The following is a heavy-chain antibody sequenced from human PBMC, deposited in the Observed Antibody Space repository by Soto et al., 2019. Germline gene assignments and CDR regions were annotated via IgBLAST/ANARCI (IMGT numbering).Heavy chain of an antibody. CDR2: ISYDGSHK. V-gene: IGHV3-30*18. CDR3: ANDSGSGNYFDS. Sequence: QVQLVESGGGVVQPGRSLRLSCAASGFSFSDYGMHWVRQAAGKGLEWVTVISYDGSHKYYADSVKGRFTISRDNSKNTLYLQMNSLRAEDTAVYYCANDSGSGNYFDSWGQGTLVTVSS. CDR1: GFSFSDYG. D-gene: IGHD3-10*01. J-gene: IGHJ5*01.